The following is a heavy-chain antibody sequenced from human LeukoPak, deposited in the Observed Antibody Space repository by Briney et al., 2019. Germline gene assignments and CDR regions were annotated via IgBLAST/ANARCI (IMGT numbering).Heavy chain of an antibody. D-gene: IGHD6-13*01. CDR1: GGTFSSYT. V-gene: IGHV1-69*02. CDR2: IISILGIA. CDR3: ASSPGSSSWRSTIDY. J-gene: IGHJ4*02. Sequence: SVKVSCKASGGTFSSYTISWVRQAPGQGLEWMGRIISILGIANYAQKFQGRVTITADKSTSTAYMELSSLRSEDTAVYYCASSPGSSSWRSTIDYWGQGTLVTVSS.